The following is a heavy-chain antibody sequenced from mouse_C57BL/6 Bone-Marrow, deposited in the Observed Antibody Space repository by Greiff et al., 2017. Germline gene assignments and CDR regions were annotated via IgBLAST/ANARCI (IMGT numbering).Heavy chain of an antibody. CDR1: GYTFTDYE. Sequence: VQLQQSGAELVRPGASVTLSCKASGYTFTDYEMHWVKQTPVHGLEWIGAIDPETGGTAYNQKFKGKAILTADKSSSTAYMELRSLTSEDSAVYYCTRRPYYGSSYPFAYWGKGLWSLSLQ. CDR2: IDPETGGT. CDR3: TRRPYYGSSYPFAY. V-gene: IGHV1-15*01. D-gene: IGHD1-1*01. J-gene: IGHJ3*01.